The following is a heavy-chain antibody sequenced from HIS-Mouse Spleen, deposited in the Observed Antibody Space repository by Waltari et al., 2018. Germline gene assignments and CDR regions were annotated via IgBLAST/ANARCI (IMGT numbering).Heavy chain of an antibody. CDR2: IYYSGST. Sequence: QLQLPESGPGLVQPSETLSLTCTVPGGPISSSSYYWGWIRKPPGKWLEWIGSIYYSGSTYYNPSLKSRVTISVDTSKNQFSLKLSSVTAADTAVYYCAREIPYSSSWYDWYFDLWGRGTLVTVSS. J-gene: IGHJ2*01. V-gene: IGHV4-39*07. D-gene: IGHD6-13*01. CDR1: GGPISSSSYY. CDR3: AREIPYSSSWYDWYFDL.